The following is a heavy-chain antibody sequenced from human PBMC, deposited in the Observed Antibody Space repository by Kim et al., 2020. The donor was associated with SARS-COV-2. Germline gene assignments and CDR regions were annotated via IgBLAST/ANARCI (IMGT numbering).Heavy chain of an antibody. V-gene: IGHV3-53*01. CDR1: GFTVTRNY. CDR3: ARHYSDRSGYLVDAFDI. J-gene: IGHJ3*02. CDR2: IFSAVTT. D-gene: IGHD3-22*01. Sequence: GGSLRLSCAASGFTVTRNYMSWVRQAPGKGLEWVSVIFSAVTTNYSDSVRGRFTISRDNSKNTLYLQMNSLRAEDTAMYYCARHYSDRSGYLVDAFDIWGQGTMVTVSS.